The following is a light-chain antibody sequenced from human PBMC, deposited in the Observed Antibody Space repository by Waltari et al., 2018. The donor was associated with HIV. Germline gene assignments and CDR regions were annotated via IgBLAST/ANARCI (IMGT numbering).Light chain of an antibody. Sequence: QSALTQPASVSGSPGQSITISCTGPSTDTGHHQFVSWYQQHPGKAPKLLIYEVSNRPSGISDRFSGSKSGSTASLTISGLRAEDDANYSCSSYTSSRTYVFGTGTKVTVL. CDR2: EVS. CDR3: SSYTSSRTYV. CDR1: STDTGHHQF. V-gene: IGLV2-14*01. J-gene: IGLJ1*01.